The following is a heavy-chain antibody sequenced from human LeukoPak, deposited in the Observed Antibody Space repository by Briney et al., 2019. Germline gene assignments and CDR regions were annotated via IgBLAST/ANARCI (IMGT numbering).Heavy chain of an antibody. CDR3: SRRRLFSFYKKFVP. D-gene: IGHD3-16*01. Sequence: SETLSLTCIVSAGSIIRSRYYWGWIRQPPGKGLEWIGTIYYSGSTYYNPSLKSRVTITVDTSKNQFSLKLSSVTAADTAADYYSRRRLFSFYKKFVPWGQGTLVTVSS. V-gene: IGHV4-39*01. CDR2: IYYSGST. CDR1: AGSIIRSRYY. J-gene: IGHJ5*02.